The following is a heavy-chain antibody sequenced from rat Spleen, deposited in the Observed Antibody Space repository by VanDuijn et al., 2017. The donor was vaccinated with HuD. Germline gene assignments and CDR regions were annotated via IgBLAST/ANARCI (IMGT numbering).Heavy chain of an antibody. Sequence: EVQLVESGGGLVQPGRSLKLSCAASGFTFSDYYMAWVRQAPPKGLEWVASISFDGSRTFFRDSVKGRFTISRDNAQNTLYLQMDSLRSEDTATYYCATENYWFAYWGQGTLVTVSS. CDR1: GFTFSDYY. CDR2: ISFDGSRT. CDR3: ATENYWFAY. J-gene: IGHJ3*01. V-gene: IGHV5-20*01. D-gene: IGHD1-10*01.